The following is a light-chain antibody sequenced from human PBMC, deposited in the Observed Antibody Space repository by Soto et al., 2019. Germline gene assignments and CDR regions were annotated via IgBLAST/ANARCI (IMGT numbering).Light chain of an antibody. CDR1: QSVSSSY. V-gene: IGKV3-20*01. J-gene: IGKJ2*01. CDR3: HQYASLYT. CDR2: DAS. Sequence: VLTQSPGNLSLSPGDRATLSCRASQSVSSSYLAWYQQKPGQAPRLLIYDASSRATGIPDRFSGSGSGTDFTLTISRLEPEDSAVYFCHQYASLYTFGQGTKLEIK.